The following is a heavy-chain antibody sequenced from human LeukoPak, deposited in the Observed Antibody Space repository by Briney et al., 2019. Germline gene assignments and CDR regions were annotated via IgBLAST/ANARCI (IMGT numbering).Heavy chain of an antibody. D-gene: IGHD1-14*01. CDR1: GYTFTSYY. V-gene: IGHV1-46*01. CDR2: INPSGGST. J-gene: IGHJ4*02. Sequence: ASVKVSCKASGYTFTSYYMHWVRQAPGQGLEWMGIINPSGGSTSYAQKFQGRVTMTRNMSTSTVYMELSSLRSEDTAVYYCARGTWDEAARPYSFDTWGQGTLVTVSS. CDR3: ARGTWDEAARPYSFDT.